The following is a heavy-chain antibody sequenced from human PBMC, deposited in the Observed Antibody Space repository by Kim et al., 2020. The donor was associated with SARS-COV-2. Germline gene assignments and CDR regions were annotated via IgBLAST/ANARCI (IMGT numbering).Heavy chain of an antibody. D-gene: IGHD6-13*01. CDR3: AKDRRGDSSSWDFDY. CDR1: GFTFSSYG. Sequence: GGSLRLSCAASGFTFSSYGMHWVRQAPGKGLEWVAVIWYDGSNKYYADSVKGRFTISRDNSKNTLYLQMNSLRAEDTAVYYCAKDRRGDSSSWDFDYWGQGTLVTVSS. J-gene: IGHJ4*02. V-gene: IGHV3-33*06. CDR2: IWYDGSNK.